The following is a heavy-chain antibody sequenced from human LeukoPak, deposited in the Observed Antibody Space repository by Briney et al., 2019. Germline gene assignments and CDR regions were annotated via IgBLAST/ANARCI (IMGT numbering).Heavy chain of an antibody. J-gene: IGHJ4*02. Sequence: PSETLSLTCSVSGGSISSSSYYWAWIRQPPGKGLEWIGNIYYSGSTYYSPSLKSRVAISVDTSKNQFSLKLRSVTAADTAMYYCARDSLTLNCFDYWGQGTLVTVSS. CDR1: GGSISSSSYY. CDR2: IYYSGST. D-gene: IGHD1-14*01. CDR3: ARDSLTLNCFDY. V-gene: IGHV4-39*07.